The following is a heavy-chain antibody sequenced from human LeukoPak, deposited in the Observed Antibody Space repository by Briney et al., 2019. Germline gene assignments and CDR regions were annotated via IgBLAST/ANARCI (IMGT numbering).Heavy chain of an antibody. D-gene: IGHD2-2*01. CDR1: GGSISSDY. V-gene: IGHV4-4*07. CDR3: ARCEVDYYYMDV. J-gene: IGHJ6*03. Sequence: SETLSLTCTVPGGSISSDYWSWIRQPAGKGLEWIGRIYTSASTNYNPSLKSRVTMSVDTPKNQFSLKLSSVTAADTAVYYCARCEVDYYYMDVWGKGTTVTVSS. CDR2: IYTSAST.